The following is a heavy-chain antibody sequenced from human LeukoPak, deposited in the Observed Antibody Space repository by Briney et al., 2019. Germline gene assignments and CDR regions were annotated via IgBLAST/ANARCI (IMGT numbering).Heavy chain of an antibody. D-gene: IGHD5-12*01. CDR1: GGSISSSSYY. J-gene: IGHJ3*02. V-gene: IGHV4-39*01. CDR2: IYYSGST. CDR3: ARHWLRRADI. Sequence: SETLFLTCTVSGGSISSSSYYWGWIRQPPGKGLEWIGSIYYSGSTYYNPSLKSRVTISVDTSKNQFSLKLSSVTAADTAVYYCARHWLRRADIWGQGTMVTVSS.